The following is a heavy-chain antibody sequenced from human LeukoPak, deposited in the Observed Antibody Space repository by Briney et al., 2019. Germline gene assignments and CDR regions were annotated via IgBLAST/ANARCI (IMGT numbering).Heavy chain of an antibody. V-gene: IGHV3-53*01. Sequence: GGSLRLSCAASGFTVSSNYMSWVRQVPGKGLEWVSVIYSGGDTYYADSVKGRFTISRDNFKNTLYLQMNSLRAEDTAVYYCAKDRTVGASYWYFDLWGRGTLVTVSS. CDR3: AKDRTVGASYWYFDL. CDR2: IYSGGDT. CDR1: GFTVSSNY. D-gene: IGHD1-26*01. J-gene: IGHJ2*01.